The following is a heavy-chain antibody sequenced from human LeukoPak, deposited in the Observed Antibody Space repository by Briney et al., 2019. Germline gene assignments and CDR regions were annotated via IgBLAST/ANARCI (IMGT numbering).Heavy chain of an antibody. V-gene: IGHV4-39*01. J-gene: IGHJ4*02. D-gene: IGHD3-16*01. Sequence: SETLSLTCNVSSGTISGSSYFWGWIRRPPGNGLEWIGNIYYTGSTHYNPSLKSRLTISVDTSKNHFSLKLSSVTAADTAVYYCARHIVRPTMLIEYWGQGILVTAPS. CDR2: IYYTGST. CDR3: ARHIVRPTMLIEY. CDR1: SGTISGSSYF.